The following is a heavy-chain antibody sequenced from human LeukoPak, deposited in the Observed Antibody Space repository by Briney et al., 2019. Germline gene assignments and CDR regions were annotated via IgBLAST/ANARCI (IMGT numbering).Heavy chain of an antibody. Sequence: GGSLRLSCAASGFTFSRHAMYWVRQPPGKGLEWVAVMSYDGSHEKYADAVRGRFTISRDNSKNTLFLQMDSLTTADTAVYFCAKDGAIAASGYYYYGMDFRGQGTTVIVSS. CDR2: MSYDGSHE. V-gene: IGHV3-30*01. CDR3: AKDGAIAASGYYYYGMDF. CDR1: GFTFSRHA. J-gene: IGHJ6*02. D-gene: IGHD6-13*01.